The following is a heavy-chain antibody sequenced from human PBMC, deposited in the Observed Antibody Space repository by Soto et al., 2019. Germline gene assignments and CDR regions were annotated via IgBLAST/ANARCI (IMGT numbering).Heavy chain of an antibody. J-gene: IGHJ4*02. CDR2: ITSSGGST. CDR1: GFTFSSYA. CDR3: TIGPLLSGDY. D-gene: IGHD3-3*01. Sequence: EVQLLESGGGLVQPGGSLRLSCAASGFTFSSYAMSWVRQAPGKGLEWVSAITSSGGSTYFADSVKGRFTISRDNSKNTLYLQLNSLRAEDTAIYYCTIGPLLSGDYWGQGTLVTVSS. V-gene: IGHV3-23*01.